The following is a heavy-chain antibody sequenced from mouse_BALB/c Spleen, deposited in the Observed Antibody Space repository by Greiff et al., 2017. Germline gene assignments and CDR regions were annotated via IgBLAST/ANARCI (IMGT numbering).Heavy chain of an antibody. D-gene: IGHD1-1*01. CDR1: GFTFSDYG. CDR3: ARVWGTTVVGRYFDV. J-gene: IGHJ1*01. CDR2: FSNLAYSI. Sequence: EVNVVESGGGLVQPGGSRKLSCAASGFTFSDYGMAWVRQAPGKGPEWVAFFSNLAYSIYYADTVTGRFTISREKAKNTLYLEMSSLRSEDTAMYYCARVWGTTVVGRYFDVWGAGTTVTVSS. V-gene: IGHV5-15*02.